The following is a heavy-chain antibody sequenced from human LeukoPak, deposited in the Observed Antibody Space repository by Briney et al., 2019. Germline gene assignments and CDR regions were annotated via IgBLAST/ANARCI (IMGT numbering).Heavy chain of an antibody. CDR2: ISGSGGST. Sequence: PGGSLRLSCAASGFTFSAYAMSWVRQAPGKGLEWVTAISGSGGSTYYADSVKGRFTISRDNSKSTLNLQVNSVRAEDTAVYYCAKDFRQSGDILSRVFDNWGQGVLVIVSS. D-gene: IGHD3-10*01. CDR3: AKDFRQSGDILSRVFDN. CDR1: GFTFSAYA. J-gene: IGHJ4*02. V-gene: IGHV3-23*01.